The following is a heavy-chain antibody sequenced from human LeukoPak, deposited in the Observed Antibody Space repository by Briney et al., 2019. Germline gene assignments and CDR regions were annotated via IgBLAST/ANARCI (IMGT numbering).Heavy chain of an antibody. D-gene: IGHD5-12*01. CDR2: IYSGGST. V-gene: IGHV3-53*01. CDR1: GFTVSSNY. CDR3: AKLPVRGYSGYDYRPGYPNDAFDI. Sequence: GGSLRLSCAASGFTVSSNYMSWVRQAPGKGLEWVSVIYSGGSTYYADSVKGRFTISRDNSKNTLYLQMNGLRAEDTAVYYCAKLPVRGYSGYDYRPGYPNDAFDIWGQGTMVTVSS. J-gene: IGHJ3*02.